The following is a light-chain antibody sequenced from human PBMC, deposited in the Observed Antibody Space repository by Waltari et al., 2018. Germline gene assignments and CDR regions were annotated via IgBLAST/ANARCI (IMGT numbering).Light chain of an antibody. V-gene: IGLV3-21*04. CDR3: QAWDSRSDHRV. CDR1: NMGGKS. Sequence: SYVLTQPPSMSVAPGKTARITCGGNNMGGKSVNWYQQKPGQAPLLVIYYNSDRPSGIPERFSGSNPENTATLTINRVEAGDEADYYCQAWDSRSDHRVFGGGTKLTVL. CDR2: YNS. J-gene: IGLJ3*02.